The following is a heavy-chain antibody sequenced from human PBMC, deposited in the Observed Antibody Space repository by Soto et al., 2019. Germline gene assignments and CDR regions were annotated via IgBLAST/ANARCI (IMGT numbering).Heavy chain of an antibody. Sequence: NPSETLSLTCIVSGGSISRNSYYWGWIRQPPGKGLGWIGSIFYTGSTYYNPSLKSRVTMSVDTSKNQFSLKLSSVTAADTAVYYCARQIIDWAAAGPRDLDYWGQGTLVTVSS. J-gene: IGHJ4*02. CDR2: IFYTGST. CDR3: ARQIIDWAAAGPRDLDY. D-gene: IGHD6-13*01. V-gene: IGHV4-39*01. CDR1: GGSISRNSYY.